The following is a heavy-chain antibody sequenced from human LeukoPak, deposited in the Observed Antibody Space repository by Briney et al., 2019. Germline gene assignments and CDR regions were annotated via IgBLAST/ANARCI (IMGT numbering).Heavy chain of an antibody. CDR1: GFTFSSYW. CDR2: INSDGSST. CDR3: ARASGSSTIPTKY. V-gene: IGHV3-74*01. D-gene: IGHD3-9*01. J-gene: IGHJ4*02. Sequence: PGGSLRLSCAASGFTFSSYWMHWVRQAPGKGLVWVSRINSDGSSTSYADSVKGRFTISRDNAKSSLLLQMNSLRAEDTAVYYCARASGSSTIPTKYWGQGTLVTVSS.